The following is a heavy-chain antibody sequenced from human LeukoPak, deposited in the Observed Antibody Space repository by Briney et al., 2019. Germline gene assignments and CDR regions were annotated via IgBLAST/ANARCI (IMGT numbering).Heavy chain of an antibody. CDR1: GGTFSSYA. D-gene: IGHD6-19*01. J-gene: IGHJ5*02. Sequence: ASVKVSCKASGGTFSSYAISWVRQAPGQGLEWMGGIVPIFGTANYAQKIQGRVTITADESTSTAYKELSSPRSEDTAVYYCARGGSEQWLVSRWFDPWGQGTLVTVSS. CDR3: ARGGSEQWLVSRWFDP. CDR2: IVPIFGTA. V-gene: IGHV1-69*13.